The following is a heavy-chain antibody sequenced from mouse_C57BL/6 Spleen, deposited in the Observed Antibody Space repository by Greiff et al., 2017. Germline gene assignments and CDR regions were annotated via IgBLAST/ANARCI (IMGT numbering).Heavy chain of an antibody. CDR2: IHPNSGST. CDR3: AREGIYYYGSSALFDY. J-gene: IGHJ2*01. V-gene: IGHV1-64*01. D-gene: IGHD1-1*01. Sequence: QVQLQQPGAELVKPGASVKLSCKASGYTFTSYWMHWVKQRPGHGLEWIGMIHPNSGSTNYNEKFKSKATLTVDKSSSTAYMQLSSLTSEDSAVYYCAREGIYYYGSSALFDYWGQGTTLTVSS. CDR1: GYTFTSYW.